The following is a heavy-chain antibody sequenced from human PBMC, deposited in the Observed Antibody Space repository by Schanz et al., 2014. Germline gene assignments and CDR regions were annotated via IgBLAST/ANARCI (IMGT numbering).Heavy chain of an antibody. D-gene: IGHD3-10*01. CDR2: INTGGDST. CDR3: AKGRFGELSAFDI. CDR1: GFTFSTYA. J-gene: IGHJ3*02. Sequence: EVQLVESGGGLVQPGGSLRLSCAASGFTFSTYAMAWVRQAPGKGLEWVSSINTGGDSTYYADSVKGRFTISRDNSNKTVDLQMNRLRAEDTAVYYCAKGRFGELSAFDIWGQGTMVTVSS. V-gene: IGHV3-23*04.